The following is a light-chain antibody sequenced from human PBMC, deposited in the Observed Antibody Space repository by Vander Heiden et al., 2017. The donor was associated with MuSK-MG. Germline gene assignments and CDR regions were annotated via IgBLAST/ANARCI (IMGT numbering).Light chain of an antibody. CDR3: SSYTSSSTLGV. J-gene: IGLJ1*01. CDR2: DVS. Sequence: SALPQPASVSGSPGQSLTISCTGTSSDVGGYNYVSWYQQHPGKAPKLMIYDVSNRPSGVSNRFSGSKSGNTASLTISGLQAEDEADYYCSSYTSSSTLGVFGTGTKVTVL. V-gene: IGLV2-14*01. CDR1: SSDVGGYNY.